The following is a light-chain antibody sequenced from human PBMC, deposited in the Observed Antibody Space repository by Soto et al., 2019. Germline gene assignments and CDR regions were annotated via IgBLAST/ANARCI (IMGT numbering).Light chain of an antibody. CDR3: ISYTSDDVRYV. Sequence: QSVLTQPASVSGTRGQSITISCTGSNSDVGIYDFVSWYQHHPGRAPKLIVSEVSHRPSGVSNRFSGSKSGNTASLTISGLQSEDEADYYCISYTSDDVRYVFGTGTKLTVL. CDR1: NSDVGIYDF. J-gene: IGLJ1*01. CDR2: EVS. V-gene: IGLV2-14*01.